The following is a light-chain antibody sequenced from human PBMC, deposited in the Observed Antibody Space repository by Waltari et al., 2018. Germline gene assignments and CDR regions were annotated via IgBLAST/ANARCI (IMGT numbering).Light chain of an antibody. CDR3: HQYYSTLWT. Sequence: DIVMTQSPDSLAVSLGERAPISCKSSQSILYDSNNKSYLAWYQQKPGQPPKLLIYWASIRESGVPDRISGSGSGTDFTLTISIMQAEDVAVYYCHQYYSTLWTFGQGTKVEIK. J-gene: IGKJ1*01. CDR2: WAS. V-gene: IGKV4-1*01. CDR1: QSILYDSNNKSY.